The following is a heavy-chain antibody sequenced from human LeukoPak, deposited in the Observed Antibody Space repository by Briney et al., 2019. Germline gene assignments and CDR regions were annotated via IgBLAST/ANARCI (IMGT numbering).Heavy chain of an antibody. J-gene: IGHJ4*02. CDR3: ARDSAGITYYGSRGFNY. CDR2: ISGSSSDV. Sequence: PGGSLRLSCAASGFTFSDSYMTWIRQAPGKGLELLSYISGSSSDVNYIDSVRGRFTISRDNAKNSLYLHMNSLRAEDTAVYYCARDSAGITYYGSRGFNYWGQGTLVTVSS. D-gene: IGHD3-10*01. CDR1: GFTFSDSY. V-gene: IGHV3-11*04.